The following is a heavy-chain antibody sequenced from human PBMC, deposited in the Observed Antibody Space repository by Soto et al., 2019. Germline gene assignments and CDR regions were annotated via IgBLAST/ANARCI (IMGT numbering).Heavy chain of an antibody. J-gene: IGHJ3*02. V-gene: IGHV3-15*01. CDR2: IKSKTDGGTT. Sequence: GGSLRLSCAASGCTFSNAWMSWVRQPPGKGLEWVGRIKSKTDGGTTDYAAPVKGRFTISRDDSNNTLYLQMNTLKTEGTAVYYCITATAVITVLVRYCDGSEKGAFDIWGQGTMVTVS. CDR1: GCTFSNAW. D-gene: IGHD3-9*01. CDR3: ITATAVITVLVRYCDGSEKGAFDI.